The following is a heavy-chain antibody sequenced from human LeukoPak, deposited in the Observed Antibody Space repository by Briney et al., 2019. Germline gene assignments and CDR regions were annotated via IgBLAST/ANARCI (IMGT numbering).Heavy chain of an antibody. CDR1: GFTFSSSTFGSYT. J-gene: IGHJ4*02. D-gene: IGHD4-11*01. Sequence: GGSLRLSCATSGFTFSSSTFGSYTMNWVRQAPGKGLEWVSSISSTGTYIYYTDSVKGRFAISRDIANSLLYLQMNSLRADDTAVYYCARDLDYSTGFDYWGQGTLVTVSS. V-gene: IGHV3-21*01. CDR3: ARDLDYSTGFDY. CDR2: ISSTGTYI.